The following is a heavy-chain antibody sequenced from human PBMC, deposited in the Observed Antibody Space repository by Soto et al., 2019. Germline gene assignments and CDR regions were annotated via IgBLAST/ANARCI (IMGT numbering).Heavy chain of an antibody. CDR2: VYRSGTT. CDR1: GGSISSSKYY. Sequence: QLQVQESGPGLVKPSETLSLTCTVSGGSISSSKYYWGWIRQPPGKGLEWIGIVYRSGTTYYNPSRXXRDNISVDPSKNQLSLKLSSVTATDTAVYYCASRIYGAGNEWGQGTLVTVSS. CDR3: ASRIYGAGNE. J-gene: IGHJ4*02. V-gene: IGHV4-39*01. D-gene: IGHD1-1*01.